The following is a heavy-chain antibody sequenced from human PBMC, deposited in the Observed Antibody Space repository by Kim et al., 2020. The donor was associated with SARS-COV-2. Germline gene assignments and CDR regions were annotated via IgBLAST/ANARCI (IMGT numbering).Heavy chain of an antibody. CDR3: AREGSGSYNWLDP. D-gene: IGHD3-10*01. V-gene: IGHV1-3*01. J-gene: IGHJ5*02. Sequence: RYSRNFQGRVTITRDTSAPTAYMELSSLTSKDTAVYYCAREGSGSYNWLDPWGQGTLVTVSS.